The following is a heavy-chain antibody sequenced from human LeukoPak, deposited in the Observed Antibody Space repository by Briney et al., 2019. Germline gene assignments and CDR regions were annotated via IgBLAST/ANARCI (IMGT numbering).Heavy chain of an antibody. CDR1: GFTFSNAW. V-gene: IGHV3-15*01. D-gene: IGHD3-10*01. Sequence: GESLRLSCAASGFTFSNAWMSWVRQAPGKGLEWVGRKSKTDGVTTDYAAPVKGRFTISRDDSKNTLYLQMNSLKTEDTAVYYCAFYYYGTRRFDPWGQGTLVTFSS. CDR2: KSKTDGVTT. J-gene: IGHJ5*02. CDR3: AFYYYGTRRFDP.